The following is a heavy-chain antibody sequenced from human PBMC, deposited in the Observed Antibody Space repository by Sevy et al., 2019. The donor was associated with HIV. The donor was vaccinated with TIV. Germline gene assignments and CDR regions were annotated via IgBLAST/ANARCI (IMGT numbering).Heavy chain of an antibody. CDR1: GDSISGYY. CDR3: ARGIAAPRGMDV. CDR2: SYYSAST. V-gene: IGHV4-59*01. D-gene: IGHD6-13*01. J-gene: IGHJ6*02. Sequence: SETLSLTCTVSGDSISGYYWSWIRQPPGKGLEWIGYSYYSASTNYNPSLKSRVTISVDTTKNQVSLKVRSLTAADTAVYYCARGIAAPRGMDVWGQGTTVTVSS.